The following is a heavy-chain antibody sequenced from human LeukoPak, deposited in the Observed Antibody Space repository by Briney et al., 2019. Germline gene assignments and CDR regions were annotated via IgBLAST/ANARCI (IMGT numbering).Heavy chain of an antibody. CDR2: ISWNSGSI. Sequence: LPGGSLRLSCAASGFPFDDYAMHWVRQAPGKGLEWVSGISWNSGSIGYADSVKGRFTISRDNAKNSLYLQMNSLRAEDTALYYCAKGPPGYGGIYYWGQGTLVTVSS. CDR1: GFPFDDYA. V-gene: IGHV3-9*01. J-gene: IGHJ4*02. CDR3: AKGPPGYGGIYY. D-gene: IGHD4-23*01.